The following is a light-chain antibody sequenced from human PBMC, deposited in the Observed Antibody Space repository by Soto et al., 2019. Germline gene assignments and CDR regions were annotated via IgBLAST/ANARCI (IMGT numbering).Light chain of an antibody. Sequence: DIQMTQSPSSLSASVGDRVTITCRASQGVGNDLGWYQQKPGRAPKRLIYVMSTLQSGVPSRFSGSGSGTEFTLTISSLQPEDIATYYCLQHNSYPWTFGQGTKVEL. CDR3: LQHNSYPWT. CDR2: VMS. J-gene: IGKJ1*01. V-gene: IGKV1-17*01. CDR1: QGVGND.